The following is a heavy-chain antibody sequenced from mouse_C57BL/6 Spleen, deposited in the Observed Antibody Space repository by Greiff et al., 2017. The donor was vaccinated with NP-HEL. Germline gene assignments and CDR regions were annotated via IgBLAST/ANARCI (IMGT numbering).Heavy chain of an antibody. V-gene: IGHV1-59*01. Sequence: QVQLQQPGAELVRPGTSVKLSCKASGYTFTSYWMHWVKQRPGQGLEWIGVIDPSDSYTNYNQKFKGKATLTVDTSSSTAYMQLSSLTSEDSAVYYRARGSYGSSFDYWGQGTTLTVSS. CDR3: ARGSYGSSFDY. D-gene: IGHD1-1*01. J-gene: IGHJ2*01. CDR1: GYTFTSYW. CDR2: IDPSDSYT.